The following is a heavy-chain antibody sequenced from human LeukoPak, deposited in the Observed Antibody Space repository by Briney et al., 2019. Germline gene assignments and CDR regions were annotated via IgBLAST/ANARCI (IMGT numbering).Heavy chain of an antibody. CDR1: GFTFSSYE. V-gene: IGHV3-48*03. CDR2: ISSSSTI. CDR3: ARVTYIPAYYYYMDV. D-gene: IGHD3-16*01. Sequence: GGSLRLSCAASGFTFSSYEMNWVRQAPGKGLEWVSYISSSSTIYYADSVKGRFTISRDNAKNSLYLQMNSLRAEDTAVYYCARVTYIPAYYYYMDVWGKGTTVTVSS. J-gene: IGHJ6*03.